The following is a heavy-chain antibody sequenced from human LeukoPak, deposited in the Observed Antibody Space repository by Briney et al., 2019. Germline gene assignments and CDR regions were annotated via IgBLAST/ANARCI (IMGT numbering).Heavy chain of an antibody. CDR3: ARTVGSNWFDP. J-gene: IGHJ5*02. CDR2: ISYDGSNK. CDR1: GFTVSSNY. Sequence: PGGSLRLSCAASGFTVSSNYMSWVRQAPGKGLEWVADISYDGSNKYYADSVKGRFTISRDNSKNTLYLQMNSLRAEDTAVYYCARTVGSNWFDPWGQGTLVTVSS. D-gene: IGHD1-26*01. V-gene: IGHV3-30*03.